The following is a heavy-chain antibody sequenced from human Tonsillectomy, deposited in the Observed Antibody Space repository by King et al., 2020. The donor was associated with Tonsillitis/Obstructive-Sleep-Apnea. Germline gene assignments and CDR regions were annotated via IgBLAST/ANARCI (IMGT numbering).Heavy chain of an antibody. J-gene: IGHJ4*02. D-gene: IGHD2/OR15-2a*01. Sequence: VQLVESGGGLVKPGGSLRLSCAASGFTFSTYSMTWVRQAPGKGLEWVSSISSASSYIYYADSVKGRFTISRDNAENSLYLQMNSLRAEDTAVYYCATRTLSTTGPHRGPGTLVTVSS. V-gene: IGHV3-21*01. CDR1: GFTFSTYS. CDR2: ISSASSYI. CDR3: ATRTLSTTGPH.